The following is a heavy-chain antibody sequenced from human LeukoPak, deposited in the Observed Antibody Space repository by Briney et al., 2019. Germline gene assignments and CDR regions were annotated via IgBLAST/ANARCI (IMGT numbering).Heavy chain of an antibody. CDR2: ISSSSSYI. CDR3: ARVGEVSSWYSYY. J-gene: IGHJ4*02. D-gene: IGHD6-13*01. V-gene: IGHV3-21*01. Sequence: PGGSLRLSCAASGFTFSSYSMNWVRQAPGKGLEWVSSISSSSSYIYYADSVKGRFTISRDNAKNSLYLQMNSLRAEDTAVYYCARVGEVSSWYSYYWGQGTLVTVSS. CDR1: GFTFSSYS.